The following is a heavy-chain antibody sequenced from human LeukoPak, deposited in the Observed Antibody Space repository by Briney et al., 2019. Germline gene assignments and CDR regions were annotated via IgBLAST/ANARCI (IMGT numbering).Heavy chain of an antibody. J-gene: IGHJ4*02. V-gene: IGHV1-8*01. D-gene: IGHD3-22*01. Sequence: GASVKVSCKASGYTFTSYDINWVRQAIGQGLEWMGWMNPNSGNTNYAQKLQGRVTMTTDTSTSTAYMELRSLRSDDTAVYYCARGRPSLYYYDSSGYYFDYWGQGTLVTVSS. CDR2: MNPNSGNT. CDR1: GYTFTSYD. CDR3: ARGRPSLYYYDSSGYYFDY.